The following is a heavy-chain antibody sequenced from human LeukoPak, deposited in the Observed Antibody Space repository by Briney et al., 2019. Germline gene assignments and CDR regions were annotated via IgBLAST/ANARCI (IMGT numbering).Heavy chain of an antibody. CDR2: ISGSGGST. CDR1: GFTFSSYA. CDR3: AKALLRYFDRAGTIDY. V-gene: IGHV3-23*01. Sequence: GGSLRLSCAASGFTFSSYAMSWVRQAPGKGLEWVSAISGSGGSTYYADSVKGRFTISRDNSKNTLYLQMNSLRAEDTTVYYCAKALLRYFDRAGTIDYWGQGTLVTVSS. D-gene: IGHD3-9*01. J-gene: IGHJ4*02.